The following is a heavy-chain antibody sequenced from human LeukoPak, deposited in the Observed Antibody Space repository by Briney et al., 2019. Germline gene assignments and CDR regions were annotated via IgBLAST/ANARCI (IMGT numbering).Heavy chain of an antibody. J-gene: IGHJ3*02. CDR1: GYSFTSYW. Sequence: GASLKISCKGSGYSFTSYWIGWVRQMPGKGLEWMGIIYPGDSDTRYSPSLQGQVTISADKSISTAYLQWSSLKASDTAMYYCASDYDSSGYYRGNAFDIWGQGTMVTVSS. D-gene: IGHD3-22*01. V-gene: IGHV5-51*01. CDR3: ASDYDSSGYYRGNAFDI. CDR2: IYPGDSDT.